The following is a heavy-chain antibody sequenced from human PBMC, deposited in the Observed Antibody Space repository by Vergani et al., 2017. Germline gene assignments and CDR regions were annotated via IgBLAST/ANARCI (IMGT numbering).Heavy chain of an antibody. Sequence: QVQLQQWGAGLLKPSETLSLTCAVYGGSFSGYYWSWIRQPPGKGLEWIGSIYYSGSTYYNPSLKSRVTISVDTSKNQFSLKLSSVTAADTAVYYCASLPPYYYDSSGLAPAAFDIWGQGTMVTVSS. J-gene: IGHJ3*02. CDR1: GGSFSGYY. V-gene: IGHV4-34*01. CDR2: IYYSGST. D-gene: IGHD3-22*01. CDR3: ASLPPYYYDSSGLAPAAFDI.